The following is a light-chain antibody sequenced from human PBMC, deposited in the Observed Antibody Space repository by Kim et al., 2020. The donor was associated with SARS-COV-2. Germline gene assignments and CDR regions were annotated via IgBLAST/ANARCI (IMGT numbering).Light chain of an antibody. CDR1: SLRTYY. J-gene: IGLJ1*01. CDR2: DKN. V-gene: IGLV3-19*01. Sequence: SSELTQDPAVSVALGQTVRITCQGDSLRTYYASWYQQKAGQAPVLVIYDKNNRPSGIPDRFSGSSSGNTASLTITGAQAEDEADYYCNSRDNSGNHPFGT. CDR3: NSRDNSGNHP.